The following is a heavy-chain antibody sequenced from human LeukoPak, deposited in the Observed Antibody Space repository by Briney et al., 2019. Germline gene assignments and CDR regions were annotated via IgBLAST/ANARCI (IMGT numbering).Heavy chain of an antibody. Sequence: SETLSLTCTVPGGSISISSYYWGWIRQPPGKGLEWIGSIYYSGSTYYNPSLKSRVTISVDTSKNQFSLKLSSVTAADTAVYYCARVERGSMIVVARAPYAFDIWGQGTMVTVSS. D-gene: IGHD3-22*01. J-gene: IGHJ3*02. CDR3: ARVERGSMIVVARAPYAFDI. V-gene: IGHV4-39*01. CDR1: GGSISISSYY. CDR2: IYYSGST.